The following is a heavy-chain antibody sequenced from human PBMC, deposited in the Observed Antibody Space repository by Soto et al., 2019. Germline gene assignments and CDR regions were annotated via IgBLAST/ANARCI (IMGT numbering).Heavy chain of an antibody. J-gene: IGHJ6*02. V-gene: IGHV3-30-3*01. CDR2: ISYDGSNK. D-gene: IGHD6-19*01. CDR1: GFTFSSYA. Sequence: VGSLRLSCAASGFTFSSYAMHWVRQAPGKGLEWVAVISYDGSNKYYADSVKGRFTISRDNSKNTLYLQMNSLRAEDTAVYYCARELRLVTTSYYYGMDVWGQGTTVTVSS. CDR3: ARELRLVTTSYYYGMDV.